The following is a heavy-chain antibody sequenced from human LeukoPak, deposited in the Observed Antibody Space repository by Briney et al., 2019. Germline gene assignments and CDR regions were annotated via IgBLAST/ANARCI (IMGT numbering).Heavy chain of an antibody. CDR1: GFIVSSNY. V-gene: IGHV3-53*01. CDR2: IYSDGST. J-gene: IGHJ4*02. CDR3: VTYGLMTMFRGIRYFDY. D-gene: IGHD3-10*01. Sequence: TGGSLRLSCAASGFIVSSNYMSWVRQAPGKGLEWVSVIYSDGSTYYADSVKGRFTISRDNSKNTLYLQMNSLKTEDTAVYYCVTYGLMTMFRGIRYFDYWGQGTLVTVSS.